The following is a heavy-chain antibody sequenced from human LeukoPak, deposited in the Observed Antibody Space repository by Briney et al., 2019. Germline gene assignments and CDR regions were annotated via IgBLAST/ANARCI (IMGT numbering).Heavy chain of an antibody. J-gene: IGHJ6*03. D-gene: IGHD6-13*01. V-gene: IGHV4-59*01. CDR2: IYYSGST. CDR3: ARVVAAAGTGLYYYYMDV. Sequence: SETLSLTCTVSGGSISSYYWSWIRQPPGKGLEWIGYIYYSGSTNYNPSLKSRVTISVDTSKNQLSLKLSSVTAADTAVYYCARVVAAAGTGLYYYYMDVWGKGTTVTVSS. CDR1: GGSISSYY.